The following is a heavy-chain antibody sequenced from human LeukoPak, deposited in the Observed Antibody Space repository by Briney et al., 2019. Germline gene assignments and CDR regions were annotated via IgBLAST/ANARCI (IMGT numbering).Heavy chain of an antibody. Sequence: SETLSLTCTVSGGSISSGSYYWSWIRQPAGKGLEWIGRIYTTGSTTYNPSLRSRVTISVDTSKNQFSLRLSYVTAADTAVYYCASGADSSNYFLYYWGQGILVTVSS. D-gene: IGHD3-22*01. V-gene: IGHV4-61*02. CDR3: ASGADSSNYFLYY. J-gene: IGHJ4*02. CDR2: IYTTGST. CDR1: GGSISSGSYY.